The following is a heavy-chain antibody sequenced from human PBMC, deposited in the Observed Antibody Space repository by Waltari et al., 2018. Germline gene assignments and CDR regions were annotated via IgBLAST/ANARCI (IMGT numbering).Heavy chain of an antibody. CDR2: INHSGST. CDR1: GGSFSDYY. CDR3: ARDVTHSSSFDY. Sequence: QVQLQQWGAGLLKPSETLSLTCPVYGGSFSDYYWSWIRKPPGKGPEWIGEINHSGSTNYNPALKSRVTISVDTSKHHFSRKLSSVTAADTAVYYCARDVTHSSSFDYWGQGTLVTVSS. V-gene: IGHV4-34*01. D-gene: IGHD6-13*01. J-gene: IGHJ4*02.